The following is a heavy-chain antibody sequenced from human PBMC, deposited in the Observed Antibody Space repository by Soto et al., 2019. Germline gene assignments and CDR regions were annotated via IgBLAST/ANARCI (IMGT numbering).Heavy chain of an antibody. J-gene: IGHJ6*02. CDR1: GYTFTSYG. CDR2: ISAYNGNA. V-gene: IGHV1-18*01. CDR3: ARDPSYCSGGSCYYYYGMDV. D-gene: IGHD2-15*01. Sequence: ASVKVSCKASGYTFTSYGISWVRQAPGQGLEWMGWISAYNGNANYAQKLQGRVTMTTDTSTSTAYMELRSLRSDDTAVYYCARDPSYCSGGSCYYYYGMDVWGQGTTVTVSS.